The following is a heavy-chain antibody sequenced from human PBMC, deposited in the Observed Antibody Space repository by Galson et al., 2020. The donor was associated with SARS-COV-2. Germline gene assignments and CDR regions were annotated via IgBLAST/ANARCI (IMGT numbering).Heavy chain of an antibody. D-gene: IGHD3-10*01. CDR2: ISHSGST. CDR3: ARAYYGSGSFPAFDY. J-gene: IGHJ4*02. Sequence: SETLSLTCAVSGGSISSSNWWSWVRQPPGKGLEWIGEISHSGSTNYDPSLKSRVTISLDKSKNQFSLKLSSVTAADTAVYYCARAYYGSGSFPAFDYWGQGTLVTVSS. V-gene: IGHV4-4*02. CDR1: GGSISSSNW.